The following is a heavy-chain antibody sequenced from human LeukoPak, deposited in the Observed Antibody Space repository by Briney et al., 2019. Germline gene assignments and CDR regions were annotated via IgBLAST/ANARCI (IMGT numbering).Heavy chain of an antibody. V-gene: IGHV1-18*01. CDR1: GYTFTSYG. Sequence: ASVKVSCKASGYTFTSYGISWVRQAPGQGLEWMGWISAYNGNTNYAQKLQGRVTMTTDASTSTAYMELRSLRSDDTAVYYCARAALFGGSYFNYYYYYMDVWGKGTTVTVSS. CDR3: ARAALFGGSYFNYYYYYMDV. CDR2: ISAYNGNT. D-gene: IGHD1-26*01. J-gene: IGHJ6*03.